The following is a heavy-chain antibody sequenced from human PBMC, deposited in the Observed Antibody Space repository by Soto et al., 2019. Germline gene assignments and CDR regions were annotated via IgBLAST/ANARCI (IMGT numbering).Heavy chain of an antibody. Sequence: QVQLVESGGGVVQPGKSLRLSCVASGFTFSGYAMHWIRQAPGKAPEWVALISSDGTSTLYADSVRGRFTISRDNSRDILYLQLNSLRPDDTAVFSCARGAYRYFDYWGQGTLFTVAS. CDR3: ARGAYRYFDY. CDR1: GFTFSGYA. CDR2: ISSDGTST. V-gene: IGHV3-30-3*01. J-gene: IGHJ4*02. D-gene: IGHD4-4*01.